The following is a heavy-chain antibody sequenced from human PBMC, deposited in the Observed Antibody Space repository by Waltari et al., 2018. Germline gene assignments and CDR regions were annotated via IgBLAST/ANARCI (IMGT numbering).Heavy chain of an antibody. J-gene: IGHJ5*02. Sequence: EVQLLESGGGLVRPGGSLRLSCEASGFNFDSYAMSWVRQSSGKGLEWGAAVSENGLRTYYADSVKGRFTISRDNSKNTVSLEMNSLRADDTAVYYCTKSGSFFYDASAAIFDPWGQGTRVTVSS. CDR2: VSENGLRT. CDR1: GFNFDSYA. CDR3: TKSGSFFYDASAAIFDP. V-gene: IGHV3-23*01. D-gene: IGHD3-16*01.